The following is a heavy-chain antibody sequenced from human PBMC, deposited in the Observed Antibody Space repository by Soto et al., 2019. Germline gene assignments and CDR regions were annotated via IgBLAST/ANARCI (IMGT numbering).Heavy chain of an antibody. V-gene: IGHV4-61*01. CDR2: IYYSGST. CDR3: ARDQDGSMDV. Sequence: QVQLQESGPGLVKPSETLSLTCTVSGGSVSSGSYYWSWIRQPPGKGLEWIGYIYYSGSTNYNPSLERRVTLSVDTSKTQFSLKLSSVTAADTAVYYCARDQDGSMDVWGQGTTVTVSS. D-gene: IGHD2-15*01. CDR1: GGSVSSGSYY. J-gene: IGHJ6*02.